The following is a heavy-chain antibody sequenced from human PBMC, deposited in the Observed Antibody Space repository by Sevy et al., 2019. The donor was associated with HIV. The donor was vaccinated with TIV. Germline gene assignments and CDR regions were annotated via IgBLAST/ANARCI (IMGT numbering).Heavy chain of an antibody. CDR3: AKTSLGLWRGWFDP. V-gene: IGHV3-74*01. Sequence: GGSLRLSCAASGFTFSSYWMHWVRQAPGKGLVWVSRINGDGSSTTYADSVKGRFTISRDNAKNTLYLQMNSLRAEDTAMYYCAKTSLGLWRGWFDPWGQRTLVTVSS. J-gene: IGHJ5*02. CDR2: INGDGSST. CDR1: GFTFSSYW. D-gene: IGHD2-21*01.